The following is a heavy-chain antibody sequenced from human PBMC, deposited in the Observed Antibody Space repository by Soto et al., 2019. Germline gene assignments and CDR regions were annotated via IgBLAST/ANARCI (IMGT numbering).Heavy chain of an antibody. CDR1: GFTFSSYA. J-gene: IGHJ6*02. CDR2: ISYDGSNK. V-gene: IGHV3-30-3*01. Sequence: PGGSLRLSCAASGFTFSSYAMHWVRQAPGKGLEWVAVISYDGSNKYYADSVKGRFTISRDNSKNTLYLQMNSLRAEDTAVYYCAREYSSSGSYYYYGMDVWGQGTTVTVSS. D-gene: IGHD6-6*01. CDR3: AREYSSSGSYYYYGMDV.